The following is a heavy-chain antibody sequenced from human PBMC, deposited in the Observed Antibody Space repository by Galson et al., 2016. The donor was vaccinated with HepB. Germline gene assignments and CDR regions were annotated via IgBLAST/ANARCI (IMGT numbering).Heavy chain of an antibody. CDR2: ISSRGSTI. CDR1: GFAFGSYE. D-gene: IGHD6-13*01. V-gene: IGHV3-48*03. J-gene: IGHJ4*02. CDR3: AKVVGAAAHHDY. Sequence: SLRLSCAASGFAFGSYEMNWVRQAPGKGLEWVSYISSRGSTIYYADSVKGRFTISRDNAKNSLYLQMNSLRAEDTAVYYCAKVVGAAAHHDYWGQGTLVTVSS.